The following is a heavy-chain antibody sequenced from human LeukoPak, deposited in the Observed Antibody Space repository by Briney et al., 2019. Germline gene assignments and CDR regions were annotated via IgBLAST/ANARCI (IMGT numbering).Heavy chain of an antibody. D-gene: IGHD3-22*01. Sequence: SETLPLTCTVSGGSMSNYYWSWIRQPPGKGLEWIGYIYYSGSTNYNPSLKSRVTISVDTSKNQFSLKLTSVAAADTAVYYCARRSAYYDSSGYYYLYYFDYWGQGTLVTVSS. CDR2: IYYSGST. V-gene: IGHV4-59*08. CDR3: ARRSAYYDSSGYYYLYYFDY. CDR1: GGSMSNYY. J-gene: IGHJ4*02.